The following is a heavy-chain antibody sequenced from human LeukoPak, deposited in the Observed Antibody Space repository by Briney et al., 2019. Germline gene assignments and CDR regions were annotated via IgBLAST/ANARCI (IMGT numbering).Heavy chain of an antibody. J-gene: IGHJ4*02. CDR2: INPNSGGT. CDR3: ARDGGYCSGGSCYLLFDY. V-gene: IGHV1-2*02. CDR1: GYTFTGYY. D-gene: IGHD2-15*01. Sequence: ASVKVSCKASGYTFTGYYMHWVRQAPGQGLEWMGWINPNSGGTNYAQKFQGRVTMTRDTSISTAYMELSRLRSDDTAVYYCARDGGYCSGGSCYLLFDYWGQGTLVTVSS.